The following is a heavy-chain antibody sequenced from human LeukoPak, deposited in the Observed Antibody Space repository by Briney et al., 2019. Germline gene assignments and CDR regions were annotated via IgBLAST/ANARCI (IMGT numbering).Heavy chain of an antibody. D-gene: IGHD2-15*01. CDR3: SRRGYDH. J-gene: IGHJ4*02. CDR2: IRSKTNNHAT. CDR1: GFTFSGSA. V-gene: IGHV3-73*01. Sequence: PGGSLRLSCAASGFTFSGSAMHWVRQASGKGLEWVGHIRSKTNNHATTYAASVKGRFTISRDDSKNTAYLQMNSPKTEDTAVYYCSRRGYDHWGRGILVTVTS.